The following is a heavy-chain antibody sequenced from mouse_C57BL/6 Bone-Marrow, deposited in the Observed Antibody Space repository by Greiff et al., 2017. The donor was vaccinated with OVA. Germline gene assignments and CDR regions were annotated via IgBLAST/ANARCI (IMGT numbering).Heavy chain of an antibody. V-gene: IGHV1-81*01. CDR1: GYTFTSYG. J-gene: IGHJ1*03. CDR2: IYPRSGNN. D-gene: IGHD2-1*01. CDR3: ARSREIYYCIYRYFDV. Sequence: QVQLQQSGAELARPGASVKLSCTASGYTFTSYGISWVQQRTGQGLEWIGEIYPRSGNNYYNEKFKGKATLTADKSSSTAYMELRSLTSEDSAVYFCARSREIYYCIYRYFDVWGTGTTVTVSS.